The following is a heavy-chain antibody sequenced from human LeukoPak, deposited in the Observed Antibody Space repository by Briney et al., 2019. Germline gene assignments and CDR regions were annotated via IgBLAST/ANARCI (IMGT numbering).Heavy chain of an antibody. CDR1: GFTFNNYA. Sequence: GGSLRLSCAASGFTFNNYAMTWVRQAPAKGLERVSTINDNCINTHYADSVKGRFTISRDDSKNTLHLQMNSLRADDTALYYCTKGDGGWYPIDYWGQGILVIVSS. D-gene: IGHD6-19*01. J-gene: IGHJ4*02. CDR3: TKGDGGWYPIDY. V-gene: IGHV3-23*05. CDR2: INDNCINT.